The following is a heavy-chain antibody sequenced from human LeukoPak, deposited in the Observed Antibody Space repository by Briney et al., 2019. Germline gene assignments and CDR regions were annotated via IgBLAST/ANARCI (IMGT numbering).Heavy chain of an antibody. CDR1: GYSFTSYW. CDR2: IYPGDSDT. D-gene: IGHD2-15*01. J-gene: IGHJ3*02. CDR3: ARPYCNGGSWYEEDAFDI. Sequence: GASLKISCKASGYSFTSYWIGWVRQMRGKGLEWMGIIYPGDSDTRYSPSFQGQVTISADKSISTAYLQWSRLKASDTAMYYCARPYCNGGSWYEEDAFDIWGQGTMVTVSS. V-gene: IGHV5-51*01.